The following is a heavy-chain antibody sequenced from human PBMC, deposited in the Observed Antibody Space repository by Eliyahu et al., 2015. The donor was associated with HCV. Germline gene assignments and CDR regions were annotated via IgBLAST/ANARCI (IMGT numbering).Heavy chain of an antibody. CDR2: IYPGDSDT. V-gene: IGHV5-51*01. Sequence: EVQLVQSGAEVKKPGESLKISCQASGYTFTTYWIGWVRQMPGKGLEWMGIIYPGDSDTRYSPSFQGQATISADKSISIAYLQWSSLKASDTAMYYCARFSDYYFDYWGQGTLVTVSS. CDR3: ARFSDYYFDY. D-gene: IGHD2-21*02. J-gene: IGHJ4*02. CDR1: GYTFTTYW.